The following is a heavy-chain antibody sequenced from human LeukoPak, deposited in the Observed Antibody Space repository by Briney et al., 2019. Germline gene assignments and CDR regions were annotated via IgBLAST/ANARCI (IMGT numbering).Heavy chain of an antibody. CDR3: ARVRQGAAAGSDWFDP. CDR2: ISSSGSTI. V-gene: IGHV3-11*04. D-gene: IGHD6-13*01. J-gene: IGHJ5*02. Sequence: GGSLRLSCAASGFTFSDYYMSWIRQAPGKGLEWVSYISSSGSTIYYADSVKGRFTISRDNAKNSLYLQMNSLRAEDTAVYYCARVRQGAAAGSDWFDPWGQGTLVTVSS. CDR1: GFTFSDYY.